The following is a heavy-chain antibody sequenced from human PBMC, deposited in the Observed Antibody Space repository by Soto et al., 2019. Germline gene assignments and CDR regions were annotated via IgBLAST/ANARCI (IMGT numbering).Heavy chain of an antibody. CDR2: IYISGNT. V-gene: IGHV4-31*03. D-gene: IGHD3-10*01. Sequence: QVQLQESGPGLVKPSQTLSLTCTVSGASISSGEHYWSWIRQHPGEGLEWIGYIYISGNTYYNPSLKSRLTISVDTSKNQFSLSLSSVTAVDSAVYYCARYGGRGILDYWGQGTLVTVSS. J-gene: IGHJ4*02. CDR1: GASISSGEHY. CDR3: ARYGGRGILDY.